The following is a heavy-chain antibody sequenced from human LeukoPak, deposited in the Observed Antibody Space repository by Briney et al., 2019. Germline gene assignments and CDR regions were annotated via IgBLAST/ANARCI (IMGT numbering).Heavy chain of an antibody. Sequence: GGSLRLSCAASGFIFSRDSMNWVRQAPGKGLEWVSSISGSGGSTYYADSVKGRLTISRDNSKNTLYLQMNSLRAEDTAVYYCAESIRYREWEIYFDYWGQGTLVTVSS. CDR2: ISGSGGST. CDR3: AESIRYREWEIYFDY. J-gene: IGHJ4*02. V-gene: IGHV3-23*01. D-gene: IGHD1-26*01. CDR1: GFIFSRDS.